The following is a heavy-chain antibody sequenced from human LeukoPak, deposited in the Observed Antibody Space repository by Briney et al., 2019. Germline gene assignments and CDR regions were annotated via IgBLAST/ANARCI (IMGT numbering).Heavy chain of an antibody. Sequence: GGSLRLSCAASGFTFSTYWMHWVRQAPGKGLVWVARIRPEGTTTAYADSVKGRFTISRDNAKNTLFLQMNSLSAEDTAVYYCARDLDWILFDYWGQGTLATVSS. CDR3: ARDLDWILFDY. CDR1: GFTFSTYW. V-gene: IGHV3-74*03. D-gene: IGHD3-9*01. CDR2: IRPEGTTT. J-gene: IGHJ4*02.